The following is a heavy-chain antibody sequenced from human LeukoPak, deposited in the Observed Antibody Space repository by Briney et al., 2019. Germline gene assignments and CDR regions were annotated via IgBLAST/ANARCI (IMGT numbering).Heavy chain of an antibody. CDR3: ARGRPTYYDILTGYPEYYYYGMDV. CDR2: IYYSGST. V-gene: IGHV4-39*07. CDR1: GGSISSSSYY. J-gene: IGHJ6*02. D-gene: IGHD3-9*01. Sequence: SETLSLTCTVSGGSISSSSYYWGWIRQPPGKGLEWIGSIYYSGSTNYNPSLKSRVTISVDTSKNQFSLKLSSVTAADTAVYYCARGRPTYYDILTGYPEYYYYGMDVWGQGATVTVSS.